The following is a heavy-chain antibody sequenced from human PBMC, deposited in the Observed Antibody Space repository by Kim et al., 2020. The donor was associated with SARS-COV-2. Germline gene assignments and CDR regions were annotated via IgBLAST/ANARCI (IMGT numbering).Heavy chain of an antibody. D-gene: IGHD3-16*02. CDR2: IYYSGST. CDR1: GGSISSGDYY. V-gene: IGHV4-30-4*01. J-gene: IGHJ4*02. Sequence: SETLSLTCTVSGGSISSGDYYWSWIRQPPGKGLEWIGYIYYSGSTYYNPSLKSRVTISVDTSKNQFSLKLSSVTAADTAVYYCARTRPYYIWGSYRPENYYFDYWGQGTLVTVSS. CDR3: ARTRPYYIWGSYRPENYYFDY.